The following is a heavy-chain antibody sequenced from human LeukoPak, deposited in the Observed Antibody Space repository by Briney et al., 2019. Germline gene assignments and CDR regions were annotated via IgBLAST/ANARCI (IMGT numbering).Heavy chain of an antibody. V-gene: IGHV3-23*01. CDR3: AKQYSTSNSPPFDY. CDR2: ISGSGGST. D-gene: IGHD6-6*01. J-gene: IGHJ4*02. Sequence: GGSLRLSCAASGFTFSDYAMSWVRQAPGKGLEWVSHISGSGGSTYYADSVKGRLTISRDNSKNTLYLQMNSLRAEDTAVYYRAKQYSTSNSPPFDYWGQGTLVTVSS. CDR1: GFTFSDYA.